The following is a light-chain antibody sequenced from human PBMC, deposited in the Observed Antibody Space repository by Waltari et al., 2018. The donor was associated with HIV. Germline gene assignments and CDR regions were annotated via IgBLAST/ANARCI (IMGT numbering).Light chain of an antibody. CDR3: CSYADDNKWI. J-gene: IGLJ2*01. CDR2: EVN. Sequence: QAALTQTASVSGSPGQAITIPATRTSSAVASYNIVSLYQQHPGKPPKRMTYEVNKRPSGDSNLFSGSKAGNTASRTISGLQADDEADYYCCSYADDNKWIFGGGTILTVL. V-gene: IGLV2-23*02. CDR1: SSAVASYNI.